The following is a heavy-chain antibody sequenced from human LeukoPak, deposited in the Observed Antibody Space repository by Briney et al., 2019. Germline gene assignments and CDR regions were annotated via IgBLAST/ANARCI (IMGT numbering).Heavy chain of an antibody. CDR3: AAGIAARPSVNFDY. CDR2: IYYSGST. J-gene: IGHJ4*02. CDR1: GGFISSYY. V-gene: IGHV4-59*08. D-gene: IGHD6-6*01. Sequence: SETLSLTCTVSGGFISSYYWSWIRQPPGKGLEWIGYIYYSGSTNYNPSLKSRVTISVDTSKNQFSLKLSSVTAADTAVYYCAAGIAARPSVNFDYWGQGTLVTVSS.